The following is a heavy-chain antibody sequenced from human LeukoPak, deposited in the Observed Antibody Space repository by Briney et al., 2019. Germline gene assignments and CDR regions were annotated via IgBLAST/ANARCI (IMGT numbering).Heavy chain of an antibody. CDR3: AKELGVSDMLDY. CDR2: TSDDGYTH. D-gene: IGHD5/OR15-5a*01. CDR1: GFTFSSYG. V-gene: IGHV3-30*18. Sequence: ESGGSLRLSCAASGFTFSSYGMHWVRQAPGKGLEWVAVTSDDGYTHYYSDSVKGRFTISRDNSKNTLYLQLNNVRTEDTAVYFCAKELGVSDMLDYWGQGTLVTVSS. J-gene: IGHJ4*02.